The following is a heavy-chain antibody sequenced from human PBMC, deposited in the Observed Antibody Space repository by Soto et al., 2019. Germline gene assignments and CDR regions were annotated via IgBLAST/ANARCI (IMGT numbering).Heavy chain of an antibody. Sequence: GGSLRLSCAASGFTFSSYAMSWVRQARGKGLEWVSSIGGSGGNTYYADSVKGRFTISRDNSKNTLFLQMNRLRAEDTAEYYCARVVRYFDTPYGMDVWGHGTTVTVSS. CDR2: IGGSGGNT. CDR3: ARVVRYFDTPYGMDV. D-gene: IGHD3-9*01. J-gene: IGHJ6*02. CDR1: GFTFSSYA. V-gene: IGHV3-23*01.